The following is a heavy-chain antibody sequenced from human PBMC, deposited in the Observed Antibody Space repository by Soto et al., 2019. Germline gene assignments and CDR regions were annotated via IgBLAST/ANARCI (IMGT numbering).Heavy chain of an antibody. CDR1: GFTVSSNY. CDR3: AGTYYYDSSGYYRFDY. D-gene: IGHD3-22*01. J-gene: IGHJ4*02. Sequence: EVQLVESGGGLVQPGGSLRLSCAASGFTVSSNYMSWVRQAPGKGLEWVSVIYSGGSTYYADSVQGRFTISRHNSKNTLDLQMNSLRAEDTAGDYCAGTYYYDSSGYYRFDYWAQGALVTGSS. CDR2: IYSGGST. V-gene: IGHV3-53*04.